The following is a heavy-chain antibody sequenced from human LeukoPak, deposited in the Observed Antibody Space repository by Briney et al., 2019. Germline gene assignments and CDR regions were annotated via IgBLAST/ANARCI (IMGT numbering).Heavy chain of an antibody. J-gene: IGHJ4*02. Sequence: GASVKVSCKASGYTFTSYYMHWVRQAPGQGLEWMGWINPNSGGTNYAQKFQGWVTMTRDTSISTAYMELSRLRSDDTAVYYCARGYCSGGSCYFEGFDYWGQGTLSPSPQ. V-gene: IGHV1-2*04. CDR2: INPNSGGT. CDR1: GYTFTSYY. CDR3: ARGYCSGGSCYFEGFDY. D-gene: IGHD2-15*01.